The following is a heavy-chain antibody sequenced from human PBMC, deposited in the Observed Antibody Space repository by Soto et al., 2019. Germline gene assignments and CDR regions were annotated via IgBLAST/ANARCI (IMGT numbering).Heavy chain of an antibody. CDR1: GGSISSSNW. D-gene: IGHD2-8*02. Sequence: SETLSLTCAVSGGSISSSNWWSGVRQPPGKGLEWIGEIYHSGSTNYNPSLKSRVTISVDKSRNQFSLKLTSVTAADTAVYYCARDKITGLFDYWGQGTLVTSPQ. J-gene: IGHJ4*02. CDR3: ARDKITGLFDY. V-gene: IGHV4-4*02. CDR2: IYHSGST.